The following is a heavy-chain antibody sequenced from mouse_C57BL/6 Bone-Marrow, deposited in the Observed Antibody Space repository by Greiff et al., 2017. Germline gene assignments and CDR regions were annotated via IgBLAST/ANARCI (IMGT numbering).Heavy chain of an antibody. J-gene: IGHJ2*01. CDR2: IYPGDGDT. CDR3: ARYYYGDY. CDR1: GYAFSSSW. D-gene: IGHD1-1*01. V-gene: IGHV1-82*01. Sequence: VKLQESGPELVKPGASVKISCKASGYAFSSSWMNWVKQRPGKGLEWIGRIYPGDGDTNYNGKFKGKATLTADKSSSTAYMQLSSLTSEDSAVYFCARYYYGDYWGQGTTLTVSS.